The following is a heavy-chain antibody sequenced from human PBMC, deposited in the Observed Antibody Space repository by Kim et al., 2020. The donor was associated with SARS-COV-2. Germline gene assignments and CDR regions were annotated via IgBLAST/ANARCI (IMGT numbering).Heavy chain of an antibody. J-gene: IGHJ5*02. V-gene: IGHV4-38-2*02. D-gene: IGHD3-10*01. CDR3: AREGVLWFGELPSWFDP. Sequence: SETLSLTCTVSGYSISSGYYWGWIRQPPGKGLEWIGSIYHSGSTYYNPSLKSRVTISVDTSKNQFSLKLSSVTAADTAVYYCAREGVLWFGELPSWFDPWGQGTLVTVSS. CDR2: IYHSGST. CDR1: GYSISSGYY.